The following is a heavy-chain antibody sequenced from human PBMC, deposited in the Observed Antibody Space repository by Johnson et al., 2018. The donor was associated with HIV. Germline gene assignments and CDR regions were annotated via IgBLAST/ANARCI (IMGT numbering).Heavy chain of an antibody. CDR3: AKEYYNFWGGPDAFDI. V-gene: IGHV3-30*02. D-gene: IGHD3-3*01. CDR2: IRYDGDIT. CDR1: GFTFSSYG. Sequence: VQLVESGGGVVQPGRSLRLSCAAYGFTFSSYGMHWVRQAPGKGLEWVAFIRYDGDITYYVDSVKGRFTISRDNSKNTLYLQMNSRGTEYTAMYYCAKEYYNFWGGPDAFDIWGQGIMVTVSS. J-gene: IGHJ3*02.